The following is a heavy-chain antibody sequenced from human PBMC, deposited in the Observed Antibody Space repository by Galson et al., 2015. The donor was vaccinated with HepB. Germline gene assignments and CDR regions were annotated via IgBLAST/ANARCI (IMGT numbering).Heavy chain of an antibody. CDR3: AREAMAGTGWNAVDI. CDR1: GFTFSSYS. J-gene: IGHJ3*02. Sequence: SLRLSCAASGFTFSSYSMNWVRQAPGKGLEWVSVIYSGGSTYYADSVKGRFTISRDNSKNTLYLQMNSLRAEDTAVYYCAREAMAGTGWNAVDIWGQGTMVTVSS. D-gene: IGHD6-19*01. CDR2: IYSGGST. V-gene: IGHV3-66*02.